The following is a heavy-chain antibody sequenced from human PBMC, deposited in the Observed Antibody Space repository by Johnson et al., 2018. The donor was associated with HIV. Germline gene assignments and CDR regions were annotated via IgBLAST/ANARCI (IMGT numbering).Heavy chain of an antibody. V-gene: IGHV3-30*04. D-gene: IGHD6-25*01. CDR2: ISYDGSNK. Sequence: QVQLVESGGGVVQPGRSLRLSCAASGFTFSSYAMHWVRQAPGKGLEWVAVISYDGSNKYYADSVKGRFTTSRDNSKNTLYLQMNSLRAEDTAVYYCARVGAAGVDAFDIWGQGTMVTVSS. CDR3: ARVGAAGVDAFDI. CDR1: GFTFSSYA. J-gene: IGHJ3*02.